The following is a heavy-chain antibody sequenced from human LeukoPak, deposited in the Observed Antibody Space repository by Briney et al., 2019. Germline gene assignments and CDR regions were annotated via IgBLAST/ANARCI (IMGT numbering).Heavy chain of an antibody. V-gene: IGHV1-46*01. D-gene: IGHD5-18*01. CDR2: INPSGGST. Sequence: ASVKVSCKASGYTFTGYYMHWVRQAPGQGLEWMGIINPSGGSTSYAQKFQGRVTMTRDTSTSTAYMELSSLRSEETAVYYCARGADTAPPDYWGQGTLVTVSS. CDR1: GYTFTGYY. J-gene: IGHJ4*02. CDR3: ARGADTAPPDY.